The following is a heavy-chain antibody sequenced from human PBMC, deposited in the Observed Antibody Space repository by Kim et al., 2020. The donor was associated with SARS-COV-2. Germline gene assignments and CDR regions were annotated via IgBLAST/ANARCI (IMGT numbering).Heavy chain of an antibody. CDR1: GYTLTSYG. CDR3: AREGGRGYYDSSGYGIEH. CDR2: ISAYNGNT. D-gene: IGHD3-22*01. J-gene: IGHJ1*01. V-gene: IGHV1-18*01. Sequence: ASVKVSCKASGYTLTSYGISWVRQAPGQGLEWMGWISAYNGNTNYAQKLQGRVTMTTDTSTSTAYMELRSLRSDDTAVYYCAREGGRGYYDSSGYGIEHWGQGTLVTVSS.